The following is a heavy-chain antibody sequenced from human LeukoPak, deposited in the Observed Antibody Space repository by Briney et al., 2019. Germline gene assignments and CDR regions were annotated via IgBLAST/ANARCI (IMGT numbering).Heavy chain of an antibody. CDR3: ARTKYYYDSSGYYQLDY. D-gene: IGHD3-22*01. V-gene: IGHV3-30-3*01. CDR1: GFTLSSYA. J-gene: IGHJ4*02. Sequence: PGRSLRLSCAASGFTLSSYAMHGVRQAPRKGLEWGAVISYDGSNKYYADSVKGRFSISRDNSKNTLYLQMNSLRAEDTAVYYCARTKYYYDSSGYYQLDYWGQGTLVTVSS. CDR2: ISYDGSNK.